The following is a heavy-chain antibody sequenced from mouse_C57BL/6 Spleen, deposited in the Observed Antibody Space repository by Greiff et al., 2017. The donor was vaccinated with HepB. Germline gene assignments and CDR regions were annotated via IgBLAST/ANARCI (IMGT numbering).Heavy chain of an antibody. V-gene: IGHV2-5*01. J-gene: IGHJ4*01. D-gene: IGHD1-1*01. CDR1: GFSLTSYG. CDR2: IWRGGST. Sequence: VQLQESGPGLVQPSQSLSITCTVSGFSLTSYGVHWVRQSPGKGLEWLGVIWRGGSTDYNAAFMSRLSITKDNSKSQVFFKMNSLQADDTAIYYCATITTVVSYYAMDYWGQGTSVTVSS. CDR3: ATITTVVSYYAMDY.